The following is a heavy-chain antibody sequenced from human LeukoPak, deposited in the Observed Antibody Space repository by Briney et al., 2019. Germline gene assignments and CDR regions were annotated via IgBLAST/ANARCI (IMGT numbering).Heavy chain of an antibody. Sequence: GASVKVSCKASGGTFSSYAISWVRQAPGQGLEWMGGIIPIFGTANYAQKFQGRVTITADKSTSTAYMELSSLRSEDTAVYYCARGSSDYGDYYGYFDYWGQGTLVTVSS. V-gene: IGHV1-69*06. D-gene: IGHD4-17*01. CDR1: GGTFSSYA. J-gene: IGHJ4*02. CDR2: IIPIFGTA. CDR3: ARGSSDYGDYYGYFDY.